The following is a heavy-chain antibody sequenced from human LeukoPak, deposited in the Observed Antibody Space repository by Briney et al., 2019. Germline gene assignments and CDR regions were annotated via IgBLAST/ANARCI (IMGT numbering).Heavy chain of an antibody. J-gene: IGHJ4*02. CDR3: ARGVEPLAANTLAY. CDR1: GFTFNGYA. Sequence: GGSLRLSCAASGFTFNGYAMSWVRQAPGKGLEWVSVLYSDGNTKYADSVQGRFTISRDNSKNTLYLEMNSLSPDDTAVYYCARGVEPLAANTLAYWGQGTLVTVSS. V-gene: IGHV3-23*03. CDR2: LYSDGNT. D-gene: IGHD1-14*01.